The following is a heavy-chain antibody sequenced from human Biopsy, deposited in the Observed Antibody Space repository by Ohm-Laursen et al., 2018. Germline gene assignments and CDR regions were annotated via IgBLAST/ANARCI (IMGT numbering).Heavy chain of an antibody. D-gene: IGHD3-22*01. J-gene: IGHJ5*02. CDR3: ARDYDTSGYYYVS. Sequence: SFSDNYVDWVRQAPGKGLEWIGSIFYRGSTHYKPSLKSRVNISVDTSKNQFSLKLNSVTAADTAVYYCARDYDTSGYYYVSWGQGTLVTVSS. V-gene: IGHV4-39*01. CDR2: IFYRGST. CDR1: SFSDNY.